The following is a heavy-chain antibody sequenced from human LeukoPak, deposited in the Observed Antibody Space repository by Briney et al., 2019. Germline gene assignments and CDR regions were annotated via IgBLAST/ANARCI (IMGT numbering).Heavy chain of an antibody. J-gene: IGHJ4*02. D-gene: IGHD3-22*01. CDR1: GFIFSSYA. CDR3: ARAEFVYDTSGYYPFDS. CDR2: ISYDGRNK. Sequence: PGGSLRLSCAASGFIFSSYAAHWVRQAPGKGLEWVAAISYDGRNKYHADSVKGRFTISRDNSKNTLDLQMNSLRAEDTAMYYCARAEFVYDTSGYYPFDSWGQGTLVTVSS. V-gene: IGHV3-30*01.